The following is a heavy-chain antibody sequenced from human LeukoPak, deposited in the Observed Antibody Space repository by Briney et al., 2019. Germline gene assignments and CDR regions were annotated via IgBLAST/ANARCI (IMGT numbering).Heavy chain of an antibody. CDR2: IYPGDSDT. CDR1: GYSFTSYW. D-gene: IGHD3-10*01. CDR3: ARLYYGSGSYSWYYYYYMDV. V-gene: IGHV5-51*01. J-gene: IGHJ6*03. Sequence: KPGESLKISCKGSGYSFTSYWIGWVPQMPGKGRGWMGIIYPGDSDTRYSPSFQGQVTISADKSTSTAYLQWSSLKASDTAMYYCARLYYGSGSYSWYYYYYMDVWGKGTTVTVSS.